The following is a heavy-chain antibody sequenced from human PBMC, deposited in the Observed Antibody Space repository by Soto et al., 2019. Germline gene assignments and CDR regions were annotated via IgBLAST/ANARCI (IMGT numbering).Heavy chain of an antibody. D-gene: IGHD6-6*01. CDR3: AREKEYSSSSGTDV. Sequence: PSQTLSLTCAISGDSVSSNCAAWNWIRQSQSRGLEWLGRTYYRSKWYNDYAVSVKSRITINPETSKNQFSLQVNSMTAEDTVVYYCAREKEYSSSSGTDVRGQGTTVTVSS. J-gene: IGHJ6*02. CDR2: TYYRSKWYN. CDR1: GDSVSSNCAA. V-gene: IGHV6-1*01.